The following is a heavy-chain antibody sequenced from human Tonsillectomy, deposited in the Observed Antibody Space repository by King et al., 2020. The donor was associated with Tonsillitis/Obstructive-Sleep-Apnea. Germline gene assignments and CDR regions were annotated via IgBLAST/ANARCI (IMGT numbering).Heavy chain of an antibody. CDR1: GGTFSSYA. CDR2: IIPIFGTA. V-gene: IGHV1-69*12. J-gene: IGHJ6*03. CDR3: ATRGAYSNHPAPDVHYYYYYMDV. Sequence: QLVQSGAEVKKPGSSVKVSCKASGGTFSSYAISWVRQAPGQGLEWMGGIIPIFGTANYAQKFQGRVTITADESTSTAYIELSSLRSEDTAVYYCATRGAYSNHPAPDVHYYYYYMDVWGKGTTVTVSS. D-gene: IGHD4-11*01.